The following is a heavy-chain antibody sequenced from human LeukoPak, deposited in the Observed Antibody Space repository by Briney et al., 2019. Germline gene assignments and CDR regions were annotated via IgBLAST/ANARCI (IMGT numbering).Heavy chain of an antibody. V-gene: IGHV3-23*01. CDR1: GFTFSTYP. J-gene: IGHJ4*02. D-gene: IGHD5-18*01. CDR3: AKLVFSKLWKNFFDY. CDR2: ISCSGGST. Sequence: PGGPLGFSLEASGFTFSTYPISWVRKAPGKGLKGVPAISCSGGSTYYADSVKGRFTISRDNSKNTLYLQMNSLRAEDTAVYYCAKLVFSKLWKNFFDYWGQGTLVTVSS.